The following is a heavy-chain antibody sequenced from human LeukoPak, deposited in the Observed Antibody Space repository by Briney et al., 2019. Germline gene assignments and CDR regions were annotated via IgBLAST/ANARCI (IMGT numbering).Heavy chain of an antibody. Sequence: GGSLRLSCAASGFTFSSYAMSWVRQAPGKGLEWVSAISGSGGSTYYADSVKGRFTISRDNSKNTLYLQMNSLRVEDTAVYYCAKDLGYYDSSGSDYWGQGTLVTVSS. CDR3: AKDLGYYDSSGSDY. J-gene: IGHJ4*02. D-gene: IGHD3-22*01. V-gene: IGHV3-23*01. CDR1: GFTFSSYA. CDR2: ISGSGGST.